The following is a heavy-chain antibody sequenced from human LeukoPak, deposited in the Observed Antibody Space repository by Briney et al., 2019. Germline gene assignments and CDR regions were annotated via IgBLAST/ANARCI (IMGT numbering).Heavy chain of an antibody. V-gene: IGHV4-61*01. CDR2: IYYSGST. Sequence: SETLSLTCTVSGGSISSSSYYWSWIRQPPGKGLEWIGYIYYSGSTNYNPSLKSRVTISVDTSKNQFSLKLSSVTAADTAVYYCARAPEGSGSYYNWFDPWGQGTLVTVSS. CDR1: GGSISSSSYY. J-gene: IGHJ5*02. CDR3: ARAPEGSGSYYNWFDP. D-gene: IGHD3-10*01.